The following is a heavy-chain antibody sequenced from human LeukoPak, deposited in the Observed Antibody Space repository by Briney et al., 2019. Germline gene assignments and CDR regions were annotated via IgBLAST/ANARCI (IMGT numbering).Heavy chain of an antibody. CDR1: GFTFSSYA. J-gene: IGHJ4*02. CDR3: ASPGGSGSSYFDY. V-gene: IGHV3-30-3*01. D-gene: IGHD3-10*01. Sequence: GRSLRLSCAASGFTFSSYAMHWVRQAPGKGLEWVAVISYDGSNKYYADSVKGRFTISRDNSKNTLYLQMNSLRAEDTAVYYCASPGGSGSSYFDYWGQGTLVTVSS. CDR2: ISYDGSNK.